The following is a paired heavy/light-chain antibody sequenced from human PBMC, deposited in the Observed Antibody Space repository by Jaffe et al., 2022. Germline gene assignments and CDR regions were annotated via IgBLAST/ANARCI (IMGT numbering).Light chain of an antibody. J-gene: IGLJ7*01. CDR2: DND. Sequence: QSVLTQPPSVSAAPGQKVTISCSGSTSNIGNNYVSWFQQLPGTAPKLLIYDNDKRPSGIPDRFSGSKSGTSATLGITGLQTGDEADYYCGAWDNSLRAAVFGGGTQLTVL. CDR1: TSNIGNNY. CDR3: GAWDNSLRAAV. V-gene: IGLV1-51*01.
Heavy chain of an antibody. J-gene: IGHJ6*03. V-gene: IGHV3-48*03. CDR3: ARDFCSGASCYRHMDV. D-gene: IGHD2-15*01. Sequence: EVQLVESGGGLVQPGGSLRLSCAASGFTFSSYEMNWVRQAPGEGLEWISYISSGGSAIYYADSVKGRFFISRDNAKNSLYLEMNSLRAEDTAVYYCARDFCSGASCYRHMDVWGKGTTVTVSS. CDR1: GFTFSSYE. CDR2: ISSGGSAI.